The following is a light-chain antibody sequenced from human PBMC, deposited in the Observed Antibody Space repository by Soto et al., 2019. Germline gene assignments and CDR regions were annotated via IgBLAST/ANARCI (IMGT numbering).Light chain of an antibody. V-gene: IGKV1-5*03. CDR3: QHYNSYSEA. CDR1: QTISSW. CDR2: KAS. J-gene: IGKJ1*01. Sequence: DIPMTQSPSTLSGSVGDRVTITCRASQTISSWLAWYQQKPGKAPKLLIYKASTLKSGVPSRFSRSGSGTEFTLTISSLQPDDFATYYCQHYNSYSEAFGQGTKVEL.